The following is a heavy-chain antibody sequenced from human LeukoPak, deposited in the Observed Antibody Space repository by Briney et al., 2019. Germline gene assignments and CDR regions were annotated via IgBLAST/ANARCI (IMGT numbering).Heavy chain of an antibody. V-gene: IGHV3-21*01. J-gene: IGHJ6*02. Sequence: GGSLRLSCAASGFTFSSYSMNWVRQAPGKGLEWVSSISSSSSYIYYADSVKGRFTISRDNAKNSLYLQMNSLRAEDTAVYYCAQWLVSPYYGMDVWGQGTTVTVSS. D-gene: IGHD6-19*01. CDR3: AQWLVSPYYGMDV. CDR1: GFTFSSYS. CDR2: ISSSSSYI.